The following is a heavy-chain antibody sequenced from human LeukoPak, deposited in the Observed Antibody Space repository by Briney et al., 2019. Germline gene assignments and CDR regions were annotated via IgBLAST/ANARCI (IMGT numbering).Heavy chain of an antibody. CDR2: ISYDGSNK. D-gene: IGHD3-22*01. J-gene: IGHJ4*02. CDR1: GFTFSSYA. Sequence: PGGSLRLSCAASGFTFSSYAMHWVRQAPGKGLEWVAVISYDGSNKYYADSVKGRFTISRDNSKNTLYLQMNSLRAEDTAVYYCARVPTRGVVVVIPFDYWGQGTLVTVSS. V-gene: IGHV3-30*04. CDR3: ARVPTRGVVVVIPFDY.